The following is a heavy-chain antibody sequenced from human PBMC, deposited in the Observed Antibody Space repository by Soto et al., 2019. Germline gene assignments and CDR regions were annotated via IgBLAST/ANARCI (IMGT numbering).Heavy chain of an antibody. D-gene: IGHD3-22*01. Sequence: SGPTLVNPTQTLTLTCTFSGFSLSTSGVGVGWIRQPPGKALEWLALIYWNDDKRYSPSLKSRLTITKDTSKNQVVLTMTNMDPVDTATDYCAHRRYYYDSSGYVSDYWGQGTLVTVSS. J-gene: IGHJ4*02. CDR3: AHRRYYYDSSGYVSDY. CDR2: IYWNDDK. V-gene: IGHV2-5*01. CDR1: GFSLSTSGVG.